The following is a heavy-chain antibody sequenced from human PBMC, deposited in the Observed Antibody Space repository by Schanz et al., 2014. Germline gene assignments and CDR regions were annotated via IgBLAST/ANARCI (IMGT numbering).Heavy chain of an antibody. Sequence: VQSVHSGTEVQKLGASVKVSCQTSGYTFTAYGINWVRQAPGQGLEWMGRIISILGIPNYAQKFQGRVTFTADKSTSTAYMELSSLRYEDTALYYCARGTMPGTFDIWGQGTMVTVSS. D-gene: IGHD2-2*01. CDR3: ARGTMPGTFDI. J-gene: IGHJ3*02. CDR1: GYTFTAYG. V-gene: IGHV1-69*09. CDR2: IISILGIP.